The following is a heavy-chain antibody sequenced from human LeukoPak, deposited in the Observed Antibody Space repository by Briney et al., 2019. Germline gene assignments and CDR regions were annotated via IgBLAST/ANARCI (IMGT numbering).Heavy chain of an antibody. D-gene: IGHD6-6*01. Sequence: GGSLRLSCAASGFTFSHYWMHWVRQVPGKGLVWVSHINNDGSSTTYADSVKGRFTISRDNSKNTLYLQMNSLRAEDTAVYYCAKDTSRRYSSSSGYYYYYYMDVWGKGTTVTVSS. V-gene: IGHV3-74*01. CDR3: AKDTSRRYSSSSGYYYYYYMDV. CDR1: GFTFSHYW. J-gene: IGHJ6*03. CDR2: INNDGSST.